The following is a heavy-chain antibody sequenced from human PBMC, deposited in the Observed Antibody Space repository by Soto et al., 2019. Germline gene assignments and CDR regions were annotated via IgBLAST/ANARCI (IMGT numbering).Heavy chain of an antibody. CDR2: VYFSATT. V-gene: IGHV4-39*01. D-gene: IGHD6-19*01. J-gene: IGHJ4*02. Sequence: PSETLSLTCTVSGGSISSSTYYWGWIRQPPGKGLEWIGSVYFSATTYYNPSLKSRLTFSEDTSKNLFSLKLSSVTAADTAVYYCTRHGLSSSGWTAAGFDYWGQGIVVTVSS. CDR1: GGSISSSTYY. CDR3: TRHGLSSSGWTAAGFDY.